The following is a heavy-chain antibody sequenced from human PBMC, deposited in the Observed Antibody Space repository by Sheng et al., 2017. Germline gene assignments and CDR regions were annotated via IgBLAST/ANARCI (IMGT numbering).Heavy chain of an antibody. CDR3: AKDNGITMVRGFIPRGAFDI. V-gene: IGHV3-30*18. CDR2: ISYDGSNK. CDR1: GFTFSSYG. J-gene: IGHJ3*02. Sequence: QVQLVESGGGVVQPGRSLRLSCAASGFTFSSYGMHWVRQAPGKGLEWVAVISYDGSNKYYADSVKGRFTISRDNSKNTLYLQMNSLRAEDTAVYYCAKDNGITMVRGFIPRGAFDIWGQGTMVTVSS. D-gene: IGHD3-10*01.